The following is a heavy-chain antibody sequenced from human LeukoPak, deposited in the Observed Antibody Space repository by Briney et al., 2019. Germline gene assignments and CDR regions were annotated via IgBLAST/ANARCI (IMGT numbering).Heavy chain of an antibody. CDR3: ARHRSGWLQSSFDY. CDR1: GDSVSRNDAG. CDR2: TYYRSKWYK. D-gene: IGHD5-24*01. J-gene: IGHJ4*02. V-gene: IGHV6-1*01. Sequence: SQTLSLTCAISGDSVSRNDAGWSWIRQSPSRGLEWLGRTYYRSKWYKDDAGSVKGRITINADTAKNQFSLKLSSVTATDTAVYYCARHRSGWLQSSFDYWGQGTLVTVSS.